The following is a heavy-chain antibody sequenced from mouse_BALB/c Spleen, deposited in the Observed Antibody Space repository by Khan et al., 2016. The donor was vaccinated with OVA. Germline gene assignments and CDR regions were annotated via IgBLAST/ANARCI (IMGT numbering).Heavy chain of an antibody. Sequence: VQLQQSGPELMKPGASVNMSCKASGYSFTTYYIHWVKQSHGKSLEWIGFIDPFNGGTDYNQKFKGKATLPVDKSSNTAYMHLSSLTSEDSAVYYCARETFDYWGQGTLVTVSA. CDR2: IDPFNGGT. J-gene: IGHJ3*01. CDR1: GYSFTTYY. V-gene: IGHV1S135*01. CDR3: ARETFDY.